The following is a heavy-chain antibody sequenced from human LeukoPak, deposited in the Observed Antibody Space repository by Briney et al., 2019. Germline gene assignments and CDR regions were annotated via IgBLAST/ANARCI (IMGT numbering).Heavy chain of an antibody. Sequence: QAGGSLRLSCAASGFNFANHAMSWVRQTAGKGLEWVSAISGGGDITYYADSVRGRFTISRDNSKNTLYLQLSSLRAEDTAVYYCAKTSGGNYWGQGILATVPS. J-gene: IGHJ4*02. CDR2: ISGGGDIT. D-gene: IGHD4-23*01. CDR3: AKTSGGNY. V-gene: IGHV3-23*01. CDR1: GFNFANHA.